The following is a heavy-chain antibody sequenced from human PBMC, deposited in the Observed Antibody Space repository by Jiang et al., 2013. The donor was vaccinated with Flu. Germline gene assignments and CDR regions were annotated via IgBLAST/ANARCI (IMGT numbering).Heavy chain of an antibody. CDR1: GYSFTSYW. CDR2: IYPGDSDT. Sequence: GAEVKKPGESLKISCKGSGYSFTSYWIGWVRQMPGKGLEWMGIIYPGDSDTRYSPSFQGQVTISADKSISTAYLQWSSLKASDTAMYYCARQNGAERPQWLDLDYWGQGTLVTVSS. J-gene: IGHJ4*02. CDR3: ARQNGAERPQWLDLDY. V-gene: IGHV5-51*01. D-gene: IGHD6-19*01.